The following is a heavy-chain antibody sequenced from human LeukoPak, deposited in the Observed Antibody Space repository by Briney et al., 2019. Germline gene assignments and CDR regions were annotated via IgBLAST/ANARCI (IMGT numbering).Heavy chain of an antibody. CDR2: INPDGSIT. V-gene: IGHV3-74*01. Sequence: PGGSLRLSCAASGFPFSDYWMHWVRQAPGKGLVWVSRINPDGSITNYADSVKGRFTISRDSAKNTLYLQMSSLRAEDTAVYYCARDLKAWGQGTLVTVSS. CDR1: GFPFSDYW. CDR3: ARDLKA. J-gene: IGHJ5*02.